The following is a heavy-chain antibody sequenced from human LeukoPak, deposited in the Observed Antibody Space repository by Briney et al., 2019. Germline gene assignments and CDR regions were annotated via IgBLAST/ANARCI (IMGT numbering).Heavy chain of an antibody. CDR1: GFTVSGSY. CDR2: IYRGGRT. CDR3: ARDLRRGGLGQWLPHWDYYYYGMDV. V-gene: IGHV3-53*01. D-gene: IGHD5-12*01. J-gene: IGHJ6*02. Sequence: GGSLRLSCVASGFTVSGSYMSWVRQAPGKGLEWVSVIYRGGRTYYADSVKGRFTISRDNSKNTLFLQMNSLRAEDTAVYYCARDLRRGGLGQWLPHWDYYYYGMDVWGQGTTVTVSS.